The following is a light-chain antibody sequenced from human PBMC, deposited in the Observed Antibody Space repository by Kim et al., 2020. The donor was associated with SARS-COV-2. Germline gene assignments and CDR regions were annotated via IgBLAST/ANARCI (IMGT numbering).Light chain of an antibody. J-gene: IGKJ4*01. CDR3: HQYGTAPLT. Sequence: SPGETAALSSCASRRLVSTRFAGCQQKPGAAPRRLMSGASIRATGIPDRFSGSGSATAVTLTISRLETDDFAVYYCHQYGTAPLTFGGGTKVDIK. CDR2: GAS. CDR1: RRLVSTR. V-gene: IGKV3-20*01.